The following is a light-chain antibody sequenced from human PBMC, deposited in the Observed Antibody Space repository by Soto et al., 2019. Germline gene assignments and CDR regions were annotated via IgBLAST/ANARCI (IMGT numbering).Light chain of an antibody. CDR2: DVS. CDR3: SSYTSSSPRV. V-gene: IGLV2-14*01. J-gene: IGLJ1*01. CDR1: SSDVGGYNY. Sequence: QSVLTQPASVSGSPGQSITISCTGTSSDVGGYNYVSWYQQHPGKAPKLMIYDVSNRPSGVSNRFSGSKSGNTASLTISGLQAEDEADYYCSSYTSSSPRVFGTGTKVKVL.